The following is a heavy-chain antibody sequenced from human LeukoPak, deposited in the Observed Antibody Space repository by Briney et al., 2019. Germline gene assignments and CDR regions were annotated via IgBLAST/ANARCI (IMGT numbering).Heavy chain of an antibody. D-gene: IGHD1-26*01. CDR1: GFTFSHYA. J-gene: IGHJ4*02. CDR2: ISYDGSHQ. V-gene: IGHV3-30*01. CDR3: ARARNGTLRY. Sequence: GGSLRLSCAASGFTFSHYAMHWVRQAPGKGLEWVAVISYDGSHQYSADSVKGRLTISRDNSRHTLFLQMNSLRPEDTAVYYCARARNGTLRYWGQGTLVTVSS.